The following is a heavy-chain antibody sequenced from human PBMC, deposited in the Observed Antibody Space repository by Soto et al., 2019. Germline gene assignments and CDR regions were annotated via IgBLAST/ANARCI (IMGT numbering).Heavy chain of an antibody. J-gene: IGHJ4*02. V-gene: IGHV1-18*01. D-gene: IGHD3-10*01. CDR2: ISPYKGNT. CDR1: GYSFSSIG. Sequence: ASVKVSCKTSGYSFSSIGISWVRQAPGQGREWMGWISPYKGNTYYAQRLQGRVTMTTDTSTSTAYMELRSLRSDDTAVYFCAIYLDGSGSYFTDYWGQGTLVTVS. CDR3: AIYLDGSGSYFTDY.